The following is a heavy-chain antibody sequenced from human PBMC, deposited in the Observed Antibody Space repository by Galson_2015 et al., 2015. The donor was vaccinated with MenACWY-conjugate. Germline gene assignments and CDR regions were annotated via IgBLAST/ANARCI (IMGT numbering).Heavy chain of an antibody. V-gene: IGHV3-21*06. CDR1: GFTFSSYC. CDR2: IDGSGNYI. Sequence: SLRLSCAASGFTFSSYCMNWVRQAPGKGLEWVSCIDGSGNYIYYADSVRGRFTISRDNAENSLYLQMDSLRVEDTAVYYCARTAVSVPPWGQGTLVTVSS. CDR3: ARTAVSVPP. D-gene: IGHD2-2*01. J-gene: IGHJ5*02.